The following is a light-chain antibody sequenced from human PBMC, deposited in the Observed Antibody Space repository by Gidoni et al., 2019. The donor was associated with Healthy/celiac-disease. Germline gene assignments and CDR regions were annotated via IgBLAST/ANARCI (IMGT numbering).Light chain of an antibody. J-gene: IGKJ2*04. Sequence: DIQLTQSPSFLSASVGDRITITCRASQGISSYLAWYQQKPGKAPKLLIYAASTLQSGVPSRFSGSGSGTEFTLTISSLQPEDFATYYCQQLNSYPCSFGQGTKLEFK. V-gene: IGKV1-9*01. CDR3: QQLNSYPCS. CDR2: AAS. CDR1: QGISSY.